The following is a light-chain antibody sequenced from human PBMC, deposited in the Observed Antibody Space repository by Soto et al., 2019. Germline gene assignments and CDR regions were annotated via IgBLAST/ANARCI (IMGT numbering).Light chain of an antibody. J-gene: IGKJ5*01. V-gene: IGKV3-15*01. Sequence: IVFTPSPGTPSFSPGGRDTPCWSSIQSVRSSYFAWYQQKPGQAPRLFIYDTSTRATGIPARFSGSGSGTEFTLTISSLQSEDFAVYYCQQYSNWPPITFGQGTRLEI. CDR2: DTS. CDR3: QQYSNWPPIT. CDR1: QSVRSSY.